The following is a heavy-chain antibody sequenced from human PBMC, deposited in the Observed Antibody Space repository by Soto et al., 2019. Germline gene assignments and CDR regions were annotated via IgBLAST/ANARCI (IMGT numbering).Heavy chain of an antibody. D-gene: IGHD2-15*01. CDR3: ARDGVEDIVAGEHYYYYGMDV. V-gene: IGHV3-23*01. Sequence: PGGSLRLSCAASGFTFSSYAMSWVRQAPGKGLEWVSAISGSGGSTYYADSVKGRFTISRDNAKNSLYLQMNSLRAEDTAVYYCARDGVEDIVAGEHYYYYGMDVWGQGTTVTVSS. CDR2: ISGSGGST. J-gene: IGHJ6*02. CDR1: GFTFSSYA.